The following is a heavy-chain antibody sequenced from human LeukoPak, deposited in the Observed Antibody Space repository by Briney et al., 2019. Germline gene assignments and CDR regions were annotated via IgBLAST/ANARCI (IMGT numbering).Heavy chain of an antibody. V-gene: IGHV4-4*07. CDR3: AREDLSHFDY. J-gene: IGHJ4*02. Sequence: SVTLSLTCTVSGGSISNYYWSWIRQPAGKGLEWIGRIYRSGSTNYSPSLKRRVTMSVDTSKNLFSLKLSSVTAADTAVYYCAREDLSHFDYWGQGSLVTVSS. CDR2: IYRSGST. CDR1: GGSISNYY.